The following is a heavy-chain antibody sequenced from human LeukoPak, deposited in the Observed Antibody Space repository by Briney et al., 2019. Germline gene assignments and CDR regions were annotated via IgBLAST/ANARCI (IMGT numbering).Heavy chain of an antibody. V-gene: IGHV3-48*03. J-gene: IGHJ4*02. CDR1: GFSFSSYE. CDR2: ISSSGSPI. D-gene: IGHD3-22*01. CDR3: ARGYSSGYYAPFFDY. Sequence: PGGSLRLSCAASGFSFSSYEMNWVRQAPGKGLEWVLYISSSGSPIYYADSVKGRFTISRDNAKNSLYLQMNSLRAEDTAVYYCARGYSSGYYAPFFDYWGQGTLVTVSS.